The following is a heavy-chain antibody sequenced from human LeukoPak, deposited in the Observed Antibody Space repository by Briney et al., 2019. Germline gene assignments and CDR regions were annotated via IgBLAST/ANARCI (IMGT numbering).Heavy chain of an antibody. J-gene: IGHJ5*02. CDR1: GGSITSYY. CDR2: IYYSGST. Sequence: PSETLSLTCTVSGGSITSYYWSWIRQPPGKGLEWIGYIYYSGSTNYNPSLKSRATISVDTSKNRFSLKLSSVTAADTAVYYCACGGGGIATSGTGGWFDPWGQGTLVTVSS. D-gene: IGHD6-13*01. V-gene: IGHV4-59*01. CDR3: ACGGGGIATSGTGGWFDP.